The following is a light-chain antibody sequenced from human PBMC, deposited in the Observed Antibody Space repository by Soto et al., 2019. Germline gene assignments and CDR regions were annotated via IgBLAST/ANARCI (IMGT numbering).Light chain of an antibody. J-gene: IGKJ2*01. CDR3: QQYGKSPT. CDR1: ETIASNY. CDR2: GAS. V-gene: IGKV3-20*01. Sequence: EIVLTQSPGILSFSPGERATLSCRASETIASNYLAWYQQKFGQPPRLLIYGASDRATGVPDRFSGSGSGTDFTLTISRLEPEYFVVYYCQQYGKSPTFGRGTKLEIK.